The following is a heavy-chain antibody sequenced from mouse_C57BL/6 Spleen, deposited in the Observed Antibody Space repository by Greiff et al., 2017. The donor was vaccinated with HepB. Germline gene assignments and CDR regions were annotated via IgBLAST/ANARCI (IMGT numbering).Heavy chain of an antibody. V-gene: IGHV1-64*01. CDR3: ARSSYYGSSYWYFDV. Sequence: VKLQQPGAELVKPGASVKLSCKASGYTFTSYWMHWVKQRPGQGLEWIGMIHPNSGSTNYNEKFKSKATLTVDKSSSTAYMQLSSLTSEDSAVYYCARSSYYGSSYWYFDVWGTGTTVTVSS. CDR1: GYTFTSYW. D-gene: IGHD1-1*01. CDR2: IHPNSGST. J-gene: IGHJ1*03.